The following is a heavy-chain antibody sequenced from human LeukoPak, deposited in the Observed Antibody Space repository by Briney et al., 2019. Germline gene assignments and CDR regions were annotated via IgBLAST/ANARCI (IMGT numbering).Heavy chain of an antibody. D-gene: IGHD3-22*01. Sequence: GGSLRLSCAASGFTVSSNYMSWVRQAQGKGLEWVSVIYSGSSTYYADPVKGRFTISRDNSKNTLYLQMNSLRAEDTAVYYCARRSSGPLYYYYYYMDVWGKGTTVTVSS. V-gene: IGHV3-53*01. CDR1: GFTVSSNY. J-gene: IGHJ6*03. CDR2: IYSGSST. CDR3: ARRSSGPLYYYYYYMDV.